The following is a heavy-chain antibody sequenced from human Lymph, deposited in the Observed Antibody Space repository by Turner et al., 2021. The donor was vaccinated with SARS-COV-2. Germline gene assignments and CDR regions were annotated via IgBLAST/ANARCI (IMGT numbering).Heavy chain of an antibody. Sequence: QVQLVQSGAEVRKPVASVKVSCKASGYTFSGYYMHWVRQAPGQGLEWMGWINHNSGGTYYAQKFQGRVTMTRDTSISTAYMELSRLRSDDTAVYYCARDSSSGWKFDYWGQGTLVTVSS. D-gene: IGHD6-19*01. CDR3: ARDSSSGWKFDY. V-gene: IGHV1-2*02. J-gene: IGHJ4*02. CDR2: INHNSGGT. CDR1: GYTFSGYY.